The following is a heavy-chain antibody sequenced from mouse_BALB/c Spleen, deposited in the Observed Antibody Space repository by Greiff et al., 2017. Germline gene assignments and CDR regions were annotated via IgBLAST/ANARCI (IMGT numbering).Heavy chain of an antibody. V-gene: IGHV5-17*02. D-gene: IGHD4-1*01. CDR1: GFTFSSFG. Sequence: EVKVEESGGGLVQPGGSRKLSCAASGFTFSSFGMHWVRQAPEKGLEWVAYISSGSSTIYYADTVKGRFTISRDNPKNTLFLQMTSLRSEDTAMYYCARTGTKGAWFAYWGQGTLVTVSA. CDR2: ISSGSSTI. J-gene: IGHJ3*01. CDR3: ARTGTKGAWFAY.